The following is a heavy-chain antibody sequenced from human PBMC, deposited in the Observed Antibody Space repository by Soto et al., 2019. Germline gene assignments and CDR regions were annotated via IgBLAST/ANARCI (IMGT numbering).Heavy chain of an antibody. CDR1: GFSLSSTRMA. CDR3: AHIVVAGLGYYFDY. CDR2: IYWDDDK. V-gene: IGHV2-5*02. Sequence: QITLKESGPTLVKPTQTLTLTCTFSGFSLSSTRMAVGWIRQPPGKALEWLALIYWDDDKRYSPFLKSRLTITTDTSKCPVVLTMSNMDPVDTARYYCAHIVVAGLGYYFDYWGQGTLVTASS. D-gene: IGHD6-19*01. J-gene: IGHJ4*02.